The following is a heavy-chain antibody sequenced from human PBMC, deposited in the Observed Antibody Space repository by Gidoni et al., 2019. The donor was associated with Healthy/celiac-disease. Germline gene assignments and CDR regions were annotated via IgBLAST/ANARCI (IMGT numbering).Heavy chain of an antibody. CDR3: AHSLLYYGSGSYYSQSYYFDY. CDR2: IYWNDDK. V-gene: IGHV2-5*01. D-gene: IGHD3-10*01. J-gene: IGHJ4*02. CDR1: GFSLSTSGVG. Sequence: QITLKESGPTLVKPTQTLPLPCTFSGFSLSTSGVGVGWIRQPPGKALEWLALIYWNDDKRYSPSLKSRLTITKDTSKNQVVITMTNMDPVDTATYYCAHSLLYYGSGSYYSQSYYFDYWGQGTLVTVSS.